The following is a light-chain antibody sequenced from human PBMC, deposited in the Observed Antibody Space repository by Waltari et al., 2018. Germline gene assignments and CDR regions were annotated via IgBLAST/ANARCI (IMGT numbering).Light chain of an antibody. Sequence: IVMTQSPAHPAVSSGGRATLPRRASQSATNYLAWYQQKPGQAPRVLIFGASTRATGVPARFSGSVSGTEFTLTISSLQSEDSGVYYCQQYSKWPPFTFGQGTNLEIK. CDR3: QQYSKWPPFT. CDR1: QSATNY. J-gene: IGKJ2*01. CDR2: GAS. V-gene: IGKV3-15*01.